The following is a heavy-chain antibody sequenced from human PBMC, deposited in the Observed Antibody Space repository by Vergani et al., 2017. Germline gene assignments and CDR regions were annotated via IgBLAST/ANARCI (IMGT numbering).Heavy chain of an antibody. D-gene: IGHD2-2*01. J-gene: IGHJ3*01. Sequence: QLLESGGGLIQPGGSLRLSCAASGFTFNSYAMTWFRRAPGKGLGWVSGINNNGGSTYYADSVKGRFTISRDNSKNTLYLQMTDLRAEDTATYYCAKVGGSTSCPYGGGAFDVWGHGTMVTVSS. CDR2: INNNGGST. CDR1: GFTFNSYA. V-gene: IGHV3-23*01. CDR3: AKVGGSTSCPYGGGAFDV.